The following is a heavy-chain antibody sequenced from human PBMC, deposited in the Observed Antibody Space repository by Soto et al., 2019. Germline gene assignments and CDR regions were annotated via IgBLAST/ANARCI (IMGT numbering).Heavy chain of an antibody. J-gene: IGHJ4*02. V-gene: IGHV4-39*01. CDR1: GGSISSSSYY. Sequence: PSETLSLACTVSGGSISSSSYYWGWIRQPPGKGLEWIGSIYYIGSTYYNPSLKSRVTISVDTSKNQFSLKLSSVTAADTAVYYCARCRGYSGYDWGQGTLVTVSS. CDR3: ARCRGYSGYD. D-gene: IGHD5-12*01. CDR2: IYYIGST.